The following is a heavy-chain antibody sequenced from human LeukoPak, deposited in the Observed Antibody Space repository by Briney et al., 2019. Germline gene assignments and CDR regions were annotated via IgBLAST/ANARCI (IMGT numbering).Heavy chain of an antibody. CDR3: ATGPSGYFFNY. CDR1: GFTFSDYY. CDR2: ISSSGGTI. Sequence: PGGPLRLSCAASGFTFSDYYMTWLRQAPGQGPEWISYISSSGGTIFYAYCVKIRFTISRDNAKNSVYLQMTCLRAEDTAVYYCATGPSGYFFNYWGQGTLVAVSS. V-gene: IGHV3-11*04. J-gene: IGHJ4*02. D-gene: IGHD2-8*02.